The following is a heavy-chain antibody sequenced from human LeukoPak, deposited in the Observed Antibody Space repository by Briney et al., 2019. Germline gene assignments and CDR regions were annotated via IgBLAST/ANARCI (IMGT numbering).Heavy chain of an antibody. Sequence: ASVKVSCKASGYTFTGYYMHWVRQAPGQGLEWMGWINPNSGGTNYAQKFQGRVTRTRDTSISTAYMELSRLRSDDTAVYYCARDLSPLDFDWAAYFDYWGQGTLVTVSS. CDR2: INPNSGGT. J-gene: IGHJ4*02. CDR3: ARDLSPLDFDWAAYFDY. D-gene: IGHD3-9*01. CDR1: GYTFTGYY. V-gene: IGHV1-2*02.